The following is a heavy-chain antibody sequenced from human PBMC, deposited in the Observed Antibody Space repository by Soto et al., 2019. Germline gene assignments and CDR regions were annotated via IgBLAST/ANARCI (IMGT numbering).Heavy chain of an antibody. CDR1: GGSIGSGNFS. V-gene: IGHV4-30-4*01. CDR3: ARQNVQIGPGFFDY. D-gene: IGHD3-10*02. J-gene: IGHJ4*02. Sequence: SETLSLTCSVSGGSIGSGNFSWSWIRQPPGKGLEWLTSIYHTGTIYITPSLRSRLTISSDTSRNQFSLNLTSVTAADSALYFCARQNVQIGPGFFDYWGRGTLVTVSS. CDR2: IYHTGTI.